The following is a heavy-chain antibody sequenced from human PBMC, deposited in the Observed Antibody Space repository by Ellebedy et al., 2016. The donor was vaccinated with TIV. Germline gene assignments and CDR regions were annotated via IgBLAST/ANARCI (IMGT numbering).Heavy chain of an antibody. V-gene: IGHV3-7*01. D-gene: IGHD6-19*01. CDR2: IKQDGSEK. CDR1: GFTFSSYW. J-gene: IGHJ4*02. CDR3: AREPYSSGWYDY. Sequence: GESLKISCAASGFTFSSYWMTWVRQAPGKGLEWVAKIKQDGSEKYYVDSVKGRFTISRDNAKNSLYLQMNSLRAEDTAVYYCAREPYSSGWYDYWGQGTLVTVSS.